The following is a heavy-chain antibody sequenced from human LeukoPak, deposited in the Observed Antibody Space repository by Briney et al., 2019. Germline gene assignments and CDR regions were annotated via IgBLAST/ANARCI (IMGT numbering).Heavy chain of an antibody. Sequence: PSETLSLTCTASGGSISSYYWSWIRQPPGKGLEWIGYIYTSGSTNYNPSLKSRVTISVDTSKNQFSLKLSSVTAADTAVYYCARRPEGAFDIWGQGTMVTVSS. CDR3: ARRPEGAFDI. CDR1: GGSISSYY. J-gene: IGHJ3*02. V-gene: IGHV4-4*09. CDR2: IYTSGST.